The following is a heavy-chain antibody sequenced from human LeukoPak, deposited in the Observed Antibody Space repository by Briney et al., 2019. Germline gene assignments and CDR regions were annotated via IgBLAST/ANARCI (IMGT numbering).Heavy chain of an antibody. CDR1: GFPFSNAW. V-gene: IGHV3-15*01. J-gene: IGHJ4*02. CDR3: ITRAN. CDR2: IKSKTDGGTT. Sequence: GGSLRLSCTASGFPFSNAWMNWVRQAPAKGLEWVGRIKSKTDGGTTDYASPVKGRFTISRADSENTVYLQMGSLQIEDTAVYYCITRANWGQGTLVTVSS.